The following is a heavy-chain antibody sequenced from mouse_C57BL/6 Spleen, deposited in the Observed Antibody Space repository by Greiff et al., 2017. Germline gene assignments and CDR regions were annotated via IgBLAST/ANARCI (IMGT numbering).Heavy chain of an antibody. D-gene: IGHD4-1*02. V-gene: IGHV1-61*01. J-gene: IGHJ2*01. CDR2: IYPSDSDT. Sequence: IQLQQPGAELVRPGSSVKLSCKASGYTFTSYWMDWVKQRPGQGLEWIGNIYPSDSDTHYNQKFKDKSTLTVDKSSSTAYMQLSSLTSEDTAVXYCARNTTGTYLDYWGQGTTLTVSS. CDR3: ARNTTGTYLDY. CDR1: GYTFTSYW.